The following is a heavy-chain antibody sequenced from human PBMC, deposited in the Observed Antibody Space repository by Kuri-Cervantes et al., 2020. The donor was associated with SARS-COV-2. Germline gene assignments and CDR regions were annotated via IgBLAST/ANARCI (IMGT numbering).Heavy chain of an antibody. CDR3: ATNVGYFDY. CDR2: IYYSGST. J-gene: IGHJ4*02. D-gene: IGHD1-1*01. Sequence: SETLSLTCTVSGGSISSRSYYWGWIRQPPGKGLEWIGYIYYSGSTNYNPSLKSRVTISVDTSKNQFSLRLSSVTAADTAVYYCATNVGYFDYWGQGTRVTVSS. V-gene: IGHV4-61*05. CDR1: GGSISSRSYY.